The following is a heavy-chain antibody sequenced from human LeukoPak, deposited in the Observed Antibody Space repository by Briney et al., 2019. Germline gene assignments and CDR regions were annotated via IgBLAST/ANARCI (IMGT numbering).Heavy chain of an antibody. CDR2: INPNSGGR. CDR1: GYTFTGYY. Sequence: ASLKVSSKASGYTFTGYYMQWVRPAPGQGVERMGWINPNSGGRNYAQKFQGRVTMTRDTSISTAYMELSRLRSDDTAVYYCARGRRWLQLLYYYYYMDVWGKGTTVTVS. CDR3: ARGRRWLQLLYYYYYMDV. J-gene: IGHJ6*03. D-gene: IGHD5-24*01. V-gene: IGHV1-2*02.